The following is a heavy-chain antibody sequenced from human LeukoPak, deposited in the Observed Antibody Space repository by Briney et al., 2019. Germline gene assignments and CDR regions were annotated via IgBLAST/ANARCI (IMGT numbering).Heavy chain of an antibody. CDR3: AHLSDVHLAHY. J-gene: IGHJ4*02. CDR1: GFTFSNCP. Sequence: GGSLRLSCAASGFTFSNCPMSWIRQAPGKGLEWVSSIGATTGDTYYADSVKGRFTISRDNSKNTLFLQMNSLRADDTALYFCAHLSDVHLAHYWGQGTLVTVPS. V-gene: IGHV3-23*01. CDR2: IGATTGDT. D-gene: IGHD1-1*01.